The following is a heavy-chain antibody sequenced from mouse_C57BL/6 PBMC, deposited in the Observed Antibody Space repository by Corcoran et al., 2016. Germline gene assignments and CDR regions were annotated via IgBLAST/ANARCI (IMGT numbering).Heavy chain of an antibody. CDR1: GYTFTDYN. J-gene: IGHJ1*03. CDR3: ARWASGTDYWYFDV. D-gene: IGHD4-1*01. Sequence: EVQLQQSGPELVKPGASVKIPCKASGYTFTDYNMDWVKRSHGKSLEWIGDINPNNGGTIYNQKFKGKATLTVDKSSSTAYMELRSLTSEDTAVYYCARWASGTDYWYFDVWGTGTTVTVSS. CDR2: INPNNGGT. V-gene: IGHV1-18*01.